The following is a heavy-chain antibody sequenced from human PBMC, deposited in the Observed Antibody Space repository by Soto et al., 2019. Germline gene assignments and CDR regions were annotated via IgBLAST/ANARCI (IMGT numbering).Heavy chain of an antibody. Sequence: SETLSLTCGVSGGTVASSHWWSWVRQSPGRGLEWIGNVYHTGDTNFNPSLQSRVTFSVDKSNTQFSLRLTSVTAADTAVYFCAREIVTAGGNNYFDPWCPGTLVTVSS. D-gene: IGHD2-21*02. CDR1: GGTVASSHW. J-gene: IGHJ5*02. CDR3: AREIVTAGGNNYFDP. CDR2: VYHTGDT. V-gene: IGHV4-4*02.